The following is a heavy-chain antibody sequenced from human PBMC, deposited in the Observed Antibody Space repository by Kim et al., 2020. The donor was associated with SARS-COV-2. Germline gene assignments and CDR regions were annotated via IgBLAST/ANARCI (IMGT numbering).Heavy chain of an antibody. J-gene: IGHJ6*02. Sequence: ASVKVSCKASGYTFTSYDINWVRQATGQGLEWMGWMNPNSGNTGYAQKFQGRVTMTRNTSISTAYMELSSLRSEDTAVYYCARVWTPPYSYYYGMDVWGQGTTVTVSS. CDR1: GYTFTSYD. D-gene: IGHD3-3*01. CDR2: MNPNSGNT. V-gene: IGHV1-8*01. CDR3: ARVWTPPYSYYYGMDV.